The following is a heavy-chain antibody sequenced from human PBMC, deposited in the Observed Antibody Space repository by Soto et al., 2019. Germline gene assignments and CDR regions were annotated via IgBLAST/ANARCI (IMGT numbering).Heavy chain of an antibody. CDR2: ISAYNGNT. J-gene: IGHJ5*02. V-gene: IGHV1-18*01. CDR3: ARDRDYGDWTWFDP. CDR1: GYTFTSYG. Sequence: GPPVTGSCKASGYTFTSYGISWVRQAPGQGLEWMGWISAYNGNTNYAQKLQGRVTMTTDTSTSTAYMELRSLRSDDTAVYYCARDRDYGDWTWFDPWGQGTLVTVSS. D-gene: IGHD4-17*01.